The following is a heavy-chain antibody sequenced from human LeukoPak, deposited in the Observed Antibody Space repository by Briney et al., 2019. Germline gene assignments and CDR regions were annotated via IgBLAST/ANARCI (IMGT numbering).Heavy chain of an antibody. D-gene: IGHD3-16*01. CDR2: INQDGSEK. Sequence: GGSLRLSCAVSGFSFSAYWMNWVRRAPGKGLEWVANINQDGSEKHYVDSVKGRFTISRDNAKNSLYLQINSLSAEDTAVNYCARDYGGSDFDYWGQGTLVTVSS. CDR3: ARDYGGSDFDY. V-gene: IGHV3-7*01. CDR1: GFSFSAYW. J-gene: IGHJ4*02.